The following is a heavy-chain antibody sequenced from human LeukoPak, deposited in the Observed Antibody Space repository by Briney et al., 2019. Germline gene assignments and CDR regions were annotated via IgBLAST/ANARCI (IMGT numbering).Heavy chain of an antibody. CDR2: ISGSGGST. V-gene: IGHV3-23*01. J-gene: IGHJ4*02. CDR3: AKDRGYDILTGYYRYFDY. D-gene: IGHD3-9*01. Sequence: GGPLRLSCAASGFTFSSYAMSWVRQAPGKGLEWVSAISGSGGSTYYADSVKGRFTISRDNSQNTLYLQMNSLRAEDTAVYYCAKDRGYDILTGYYRYFDYWGQGTLVTVSS. CDR1: GFTFSSYA.